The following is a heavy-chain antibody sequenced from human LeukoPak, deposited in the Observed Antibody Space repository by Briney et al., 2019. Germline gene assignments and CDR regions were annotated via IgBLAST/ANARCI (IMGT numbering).Heavy chain of an antibody. J-gene: IGHJ5*02. D-gene: IGHD2-2*01. CDR1: GFTFSSYA. CDR3: AKWGGVVPAATYGGWFDP. Sequence: GGSLRLSCAASGFTFSSYAMSWVRQAPGKGLEWVSAISGSGGSTYYADSVKGRFTISRDNSKNTLYLQMNSLRAEDTAVYYCAKWGGVVPAATYGGWFDPWGQGTLVTVSS. V-gene: IGHV3-23*01. CDR2: ISGSGGST.